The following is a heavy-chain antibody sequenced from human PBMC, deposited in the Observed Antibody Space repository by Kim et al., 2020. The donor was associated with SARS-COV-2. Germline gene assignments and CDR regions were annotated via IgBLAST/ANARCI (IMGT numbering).Heavy chain of an antibody. CDR3: ARWYYDSSGYYPAPYFDY. CDR1: GYTFTSYA. V-gene: IGHV1-3*01. CDR2: INAGNGNT. Sequence: ASVKVSCKASGYTFTSYAMHWVRQAPGQRLEWMGWINAGNGNTKYSQKFQGRVTITRDTSASTAYMELSSLRSEDTAVYYCARWYYDSSGYYPAPYFDYWGQGTLVTVSS. J-gene: IGHJ4*02. D-gene: IGHD3-22*01.